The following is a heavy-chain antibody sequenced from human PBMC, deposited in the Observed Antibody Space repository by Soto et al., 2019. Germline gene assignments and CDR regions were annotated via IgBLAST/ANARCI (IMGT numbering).Heavy chain of an antibody. J-gene: IGHJ4*02. CDR3: AKRIVAPGSLDY. CDR1: GFTFSIYG. CDR2: ISYDVSNK. D-gene: IGHD6-13*01. Sequence: QVQLVESGGGVVQPGRSLRLSCAASGFTFSIYGMHWVRQPPGKGLEWVAVISYDVSNKYYVDSVKGRFTISRDNSKNTLYLHMNSLRAEDTAVYYCAKRIVAPGSLDYWGQGTLVTVSS. V-gene: IGHV3-30*18.